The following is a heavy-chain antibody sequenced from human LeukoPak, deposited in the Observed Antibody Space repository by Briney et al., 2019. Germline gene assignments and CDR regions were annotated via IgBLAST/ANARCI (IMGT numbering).Heavy chain of an antibody. V-gene: IGHV4-39*07. CDR1: GGSFSSSYYY. CDR2: IYYSGTT. Sequence: SETLSLTCTISGGSFSSSYYYWGWIRQPPGKGLEWIGSIYYSGTTYYNPSLKSRVTISVDTSKNQFSLKLSSVTAADTAVYYCARGGEYQLLPFGWFDPWGQGTLVTVSS. CDR3: ARGGEYQLLPFGWFDP. J-gene: IGHJ5*02. D-gene: IGHD2-2*01.